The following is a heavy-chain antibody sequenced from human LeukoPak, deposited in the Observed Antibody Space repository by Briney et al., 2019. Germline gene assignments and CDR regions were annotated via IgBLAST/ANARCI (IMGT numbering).Heavy chain of an antibody. CDR3: ARQWGSGAFDI. CDR2: ISSSSSYI. D-gene: IGHD7-27*01. Sequence: PGGSLRLSCAVSGFTFSSYSMNWVRQAPGKGLEWVSSISSSSSYIYYADSVKGRFTISRDNAKNSLYLQMNSLRAEDTAVYYCARQWGSGAFDIWGQGTMVTVSS. J-gene: IGHJ3*02. CDR1: GFTFSSYS. V-gene: IGHV3-21*01.